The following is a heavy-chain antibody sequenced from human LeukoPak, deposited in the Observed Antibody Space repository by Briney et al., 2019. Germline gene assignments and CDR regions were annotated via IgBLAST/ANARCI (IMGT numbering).Heavy chain of an antibody. Sequence: SETLSLTCTVSGDSFSSYYWSWIRQPPGKGLQCIGYIYTSGSTNYNPSLKSRVTTSVDTSKNQFSLKLSSVTAADTAVYYCARSTMIALFDYWGQGTLVTVSS. J-gene: IGHJ4*02. CDR1: GDSFSSYY. D-gene: IGHD3-22*01. CDR2: IYTSGST. V-gene: IGHV4-4*09. CDR3: ARSTMIALFDY.